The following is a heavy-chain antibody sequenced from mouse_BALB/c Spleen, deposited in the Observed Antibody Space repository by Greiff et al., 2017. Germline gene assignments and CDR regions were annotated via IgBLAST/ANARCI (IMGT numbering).Heavy chain of an antibody. CDR3: ARSTTAY. J-gene: IGHJ3*01. Sequence: EVKLVESGGGLVQPGGSRKLSCAASGFTFSSFGMHWVRQAPEKGLEWVAYISSGSSTIYYADTVKGRFTISRDNPKNTLFLQMTSLRSEDTAMYYCARSTTAYWGQGTLVTVSA. CDR1: GFTFSSFG. V-gene: IGHV5-17*02. D-gene: IGHD2-14*01. CDR2: ISSGSSTI.